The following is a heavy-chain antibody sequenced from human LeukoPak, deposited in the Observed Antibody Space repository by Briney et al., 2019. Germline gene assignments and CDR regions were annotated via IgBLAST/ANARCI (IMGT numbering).Heavy chain of an antibody. Sequence: SETLSLTCTVSGGSISGYYWSWIRQPPGKGLEWIGEINHSGSTNYNPSLKSRVTISVDTSKNQFSLKLSSVTAADTAVYYCARATYYYGSGSYYDTGFYYYYYYMDVWGKGTTVTVSS. CDR2: INHSGST. V-gene: IGHV4-34*01. J-gene: IGHJ6*03. CDR3: ARATYYYGSGSYYDTGFYYYYYYMDV. D-gene: IGHD3-10*01. CDR1: GGSISGYY.